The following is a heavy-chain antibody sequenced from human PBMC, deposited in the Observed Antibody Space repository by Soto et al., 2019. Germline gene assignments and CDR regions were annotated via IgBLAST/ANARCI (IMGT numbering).Heavy chain of an antibody. CDR3: ARALIAVAVKYNWFDP. V-gene: IGHV1-46*01. Sequence: ASVKVSCKASGYTFTSYYMHWVRQAPGQGLEWMGIINPSGGSTSYAQKFQGRVTMTRDTSTSTVYMELSSLRSEDTAVYYCARALIAVAVKYNWFDPWGQGTLVTVSS. CDR2: INPSGGST. CDR1: GYTFTSYY. J-gene: IGHJ5*02. D-gene: IGHD6-19*01.